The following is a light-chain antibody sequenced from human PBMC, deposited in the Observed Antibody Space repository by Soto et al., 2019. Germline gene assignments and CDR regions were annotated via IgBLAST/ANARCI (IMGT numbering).Light chain of an antibody. CDR3: QKYNSAPLT. CDR2: GAS. J-gene: IGKJ4*01. CDR1: QCISNY. V-gene: IGKV1-27*01. Sequence: DIQMTQSPSSLSASVGDRVTITCRASQCISNYLAWYQQKPGKVPKLLIYGASTLQSVVPSRFSGSGSGTDFTLTISSLQPEDVATYYCQKYNSAPLTFGGGTKVEIK.